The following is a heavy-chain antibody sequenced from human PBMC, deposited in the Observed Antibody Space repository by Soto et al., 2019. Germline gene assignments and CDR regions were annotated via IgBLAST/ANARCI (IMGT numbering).Heavy chain of an antibody. J-gene: IGHJ4*02. D-gene: IGHD3-10*01. CDR2: INPANGDT. CDR3: ARKDYYDSGIYYFDY. Sequence: ASVKVSCKASGYTFTTYPIHWVRQVPGQSLEWMGWINPANGDTGYSQRFQGRVTITRDTSATTAYMEPSSLRSEDTALYYCARKDYYDSGIYYFDYWGQGSLVTVSS. CDR1: GYTFTTYP. V-gene: IGHV1-3*01.